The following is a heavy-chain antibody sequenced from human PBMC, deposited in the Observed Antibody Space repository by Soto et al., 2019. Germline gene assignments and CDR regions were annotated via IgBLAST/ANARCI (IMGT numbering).Heavy chain of an antibody. D-gene: IGHD5-12*01. CDR3: ARLRATPGYYYYYMDV. Sequence: ASVKVSCKASGYTFTSYDINWVRQATGQGLEWMGWMNPNSGNTGYAQKFQGRVTMTRNTSISTAYMELSSLRSEDTAVYYCARLRATPGYYYYYMDVWAKGTTVTVSS. CDR1: GYTFTSYD. J-gene: IGHJ6*03. V-gene: IGHV1-8*01. CDR2: MNPNSGNT.